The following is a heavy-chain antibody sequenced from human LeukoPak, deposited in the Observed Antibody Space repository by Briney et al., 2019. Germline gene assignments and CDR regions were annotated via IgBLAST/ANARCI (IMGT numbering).Heavy chain of an antibody. V-gene: IGHV1-2*02. D-gene: IGHD2-2*01. CDR1: GYTFTGYY. Sequence: ASVKVSCKASGYTFTGYYMHWVRQAPGQGLEWMGWINPNSGGTNYAQKFQGRVTMNRDTSISTAYMELSRLRSDDTAVYYCAREVYCSSTSCPFDYWGQGTLVTVSS. CDR3: AREVYCSSTSCPFDY. CDR2: INPNSGGT. J-gene: IGHJ4*02.